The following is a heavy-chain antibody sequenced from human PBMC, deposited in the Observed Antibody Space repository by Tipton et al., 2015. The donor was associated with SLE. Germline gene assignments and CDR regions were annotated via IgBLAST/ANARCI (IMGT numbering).Heavy chain of an antibody. CDR1: GASISTSY. CDR3: ARDSAVNFWYFDL. CDR2: ISYTGTT. J-gene: IGHJ2*01. Sequence: TLSLTCTVSGASISTSYWSWIRQPPGKGLEWIGYISYTGTTNFNPSLKSRVTMSVATSKNQFSLRLTSVTAADTAMYYCARDSAVNFWYFDLWGRGTLVTVSS. V-gene: IGHV4-59*01.